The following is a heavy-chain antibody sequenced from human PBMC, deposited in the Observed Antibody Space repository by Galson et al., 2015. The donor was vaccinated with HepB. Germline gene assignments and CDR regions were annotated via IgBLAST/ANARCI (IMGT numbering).Heavy chain of an antibody. J-gene: IGHJ4*02. CDR3: ARDVKPDVVVVAATNY. CDR2: IIPIFGTA. D-gene: IGHD2-15*01. CDR1: GGTFSSYA. Sequence: SVKVSCKASGGTFSSYAISWVRQAPGQGLEWMGGIIPIFGTANYAQKFQGRVTITADESTSTAYMELSSLRSEDTAMYYCARDVKPDVVVVAATNYWGQGTLVTVSS. V-gene: IGHV1-69*13.